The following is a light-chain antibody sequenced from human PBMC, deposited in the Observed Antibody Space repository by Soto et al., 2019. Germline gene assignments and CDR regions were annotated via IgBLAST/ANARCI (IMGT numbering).Light chain of an antibody. Sequence: QSALTQPPSASGSPGQSVTISCAGTSSDVGGYNLVSWYQQHPGKAPKLVIYEVIKRPSGVPDRFSGSKSGNTASLTVSGLHAEDEADYYCSSYSGSDNFVVFGGGTKLTVL. J-gene: IGLJ2*01. CDR2: EVI. CDR3: SSYSGSDNFVV. V-gene: IGLV2-8*01. CDR1: SSDVGGYNL.